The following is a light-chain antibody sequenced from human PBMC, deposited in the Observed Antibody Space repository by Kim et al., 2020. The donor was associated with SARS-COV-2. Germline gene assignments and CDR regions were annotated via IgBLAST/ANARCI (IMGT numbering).Light chain of an antibody. CDR2: GTS. CDR1: QTISSTY. Sequence: LSPGQRATLSCRASQTISSTYLAWYQQKRGQAPRLLMYGTSTRATGIPDRFSGSGSGTDFTLTISRLEPEDFAVYYCQQYDSALSTFGQGTKLEI. J-gene: IGKJ2*02. V-gene: IGKV3-20*01. CDR3: QQYDSALST.